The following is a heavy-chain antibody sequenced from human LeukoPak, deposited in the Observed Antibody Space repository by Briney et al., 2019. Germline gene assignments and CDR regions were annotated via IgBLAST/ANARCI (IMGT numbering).Heavy chain of an antibody. CDR1: GGSISSYY. CDR3: ATPGGDYGVFDS. CDR2: IYYSGST. Sequence: PSETLSLTCTVSGGSISSYYWSWIRQPPGKGLEWIGNIYYSGSTNYNPSLKSRVTISVDTSKNQFSLQLSSATAADTAVYYCATPGGDYGVFDSWGQGTLVTVSS. D-gene: IGHD4-17*01. V-gene: IGHV4-59*12. J-gene: IGHJ4*02.